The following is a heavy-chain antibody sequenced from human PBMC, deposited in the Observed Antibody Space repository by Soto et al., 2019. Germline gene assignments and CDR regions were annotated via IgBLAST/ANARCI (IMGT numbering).Heavy chain of an antibody. V-gene: IGHV3-23*01. D-gene: IGHD2-15*01. CDR3: AKASADIVVVVAATGLYYAMDV. CDR1: GFTFRSYA. CDR2: ISGSGGST. Sequence: GGSLRLSWAAPGFTFRSYAMSWVRQAQGKGLEWVSAISGSGGSTYYAGSVKGRFTISRDNSKNTLYLQMNSLRAEDTAVYYCAKASADIVVVVAATGLYYAMDVWGQGTTVTVSS. J-gene: IGHJ6*02.